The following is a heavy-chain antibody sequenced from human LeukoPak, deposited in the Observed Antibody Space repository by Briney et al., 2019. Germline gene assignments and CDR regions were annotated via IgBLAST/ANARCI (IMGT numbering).Heavy chain of an antibody. V-gene: IGHV4-30-2*01. D-gene: IGHD2-15*01. CDR3: AGVSGGENGVWFDP. CDR2: IYCSAST. J-gene: IGHJ5*02. Sequence: TLSLTRAVPDGSITSGGYPSSCIRQPPGMGLEWIRYIYCSASTYYNPSLKSRVTISVDRSKNQFSLKLSSVTAADTAVYYCAGVSGGENGVWFDPWGQGTLVSVSS. CDR1: DGSITSGGYP.